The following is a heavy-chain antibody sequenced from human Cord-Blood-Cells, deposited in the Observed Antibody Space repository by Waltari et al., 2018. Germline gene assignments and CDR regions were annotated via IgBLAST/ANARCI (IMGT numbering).Heavy chain of an antibody. J-gene: IGHJ4*02. CDR2: ISGSGGST. CDR3: AKSKAAAGTPFDY. Sequence: EVQLLESGGGLVQPGGSLRLSCAASGFTFSSYDMSWVRPAPGKGLEWVSAISGSGGSTYYADSVKGRFTISRDNSKNTLYLQMNSLRAEDTAVYYCAKSKAAAGTPFDYWGQGTLVTVSS. D-gene: IGHD6-13*01. V-gene: IGHV3-23*01. CDR1: GFTFSSYD.